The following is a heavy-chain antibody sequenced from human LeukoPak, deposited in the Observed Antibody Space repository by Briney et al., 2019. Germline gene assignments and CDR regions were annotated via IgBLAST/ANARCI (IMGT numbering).Heavy chain of an antibody. Sequence: PSETLSLTCDVSGYSISSGYYWGWIRQPPGKGLEWIGTIYHSGSTYYNPSLNSRVTISVDTSKNQFSLKLSSVTAADTAVYYCASLPLGDWGQGTLVTVSS. V-gene: IGHV4-38-2*01. CDR1: GYSISSGYY. CDR2: IYHSGST. J-gene: IGHJ4*02. CDR3: ASLPLGD.